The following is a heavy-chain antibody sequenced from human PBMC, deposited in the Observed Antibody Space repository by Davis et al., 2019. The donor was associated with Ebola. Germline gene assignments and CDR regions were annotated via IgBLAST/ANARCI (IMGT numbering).Heavy chain of an antibody. J-gene: IGHJ4*02. CDR3: ARGGRAVAGTFDY. Sequence: PGGSLRLSCAASGFTFSSYSMNWVRQAPGKGLEWVSSISSSSSYIYYADSVKGRFTISRDNSKNTLYLQMNSLRAEDTAVYYCARGGRAVAGTFDYWGQGTLVTVSS. V-gene: IGHV3-21*01. D-gene: IGHD6-19*01. CDR2: ISSSSSYI. CDR1: GFTFSSYS.